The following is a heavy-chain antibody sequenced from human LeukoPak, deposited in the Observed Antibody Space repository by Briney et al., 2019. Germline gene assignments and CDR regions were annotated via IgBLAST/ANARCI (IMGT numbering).Heavy chain of an antibody. V-gene: IGHV3-23*01. CDR3: AKNTVSGGHYQYYMDV. CDR1: GFTFSSNA. Sequence: SGGSLRLSCAASGFTFSSNAMSWVRQAPGKGLEWVSSISGSGGITYQADSVKGRFTISRDNSKNTLFLQMNSLRAEDTAVYYCAKNTVSGGHYQYYMDVWGKGTTVTVSS. D-gene: IGHD4-11*01. J-gene: IGHJ6*03. CDR2: ISGSGGIT.